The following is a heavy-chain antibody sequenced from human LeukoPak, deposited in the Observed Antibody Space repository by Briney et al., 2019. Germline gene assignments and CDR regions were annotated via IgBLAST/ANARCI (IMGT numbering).Heavy chain of an antibody. CDR3: ARQRDSSGWPYYYYGMDV. CDR2: IYYSGST. J-gene: IGHJ6*02. V-gene: IGHV4-59*08. Sequence: SETLSLTCAVSGGSISSNYWWSWVRQPPGKGLEWIGYIYYSGSTNYNPSLKSRVTISVDTSKNQFSLKLSSVTAADTAVYYCARQRDSSGWPYYYYGMDVWGQGTTVTVSS. CDR1: GGSISSNYW. D-gene: IGHD6-19*01.